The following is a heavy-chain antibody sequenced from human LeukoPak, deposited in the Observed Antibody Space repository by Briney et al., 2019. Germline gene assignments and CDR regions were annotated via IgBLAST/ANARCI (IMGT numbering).Heavy chain of an antibody. D-gene: IGHD3-10*01. V-gene: IGHV4-39*07. CDR3: GGGRGVFIWFGESNWLFGL. CDR2: IYYSGST. Sequence: SETLSLTCTVSGGSISSSSYYWGWIRQPPGKGLEWIGSIYYSGSTYYNPSLKSRVTISVDTSKNQFSLKLSSVTAADTAVYYWGGGRGVFIWFGESNWLFGLLGRGTLVTVSS. J-gene: IGHJ2*01. CDR1: GGSISSSSYY.